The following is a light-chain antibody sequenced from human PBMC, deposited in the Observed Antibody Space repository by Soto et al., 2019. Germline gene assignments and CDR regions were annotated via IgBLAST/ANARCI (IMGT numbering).Light chain of an antibody. CDR2: GAS. CDR1: ESLSTY. V-gene: IGKV3-15*01. Sequence: EIVMTQSPATLSVSPGERVTLSCRASESLSTYLAWYQQKPGQAPRPLIYGASTKATGIPAKFSGSGPATDFTLTISSLQSEDFGFYYCQSYNDWPFTFGEGTKLET. J-gene: IGKJ2*01. CDR3: QSYNDWPFT.